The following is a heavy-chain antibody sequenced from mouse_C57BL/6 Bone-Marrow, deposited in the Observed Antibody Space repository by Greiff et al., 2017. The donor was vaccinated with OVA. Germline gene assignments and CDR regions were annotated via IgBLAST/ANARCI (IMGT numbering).Heavy chain of an antibody. D-gene: IGHD1-1*01. J-gene: IGHJ3*01. CDR3: ARDSGDYFPFAY. Sequence: DVKLVESEGGLVQPGSSMKLSCTASGFTFSDYYMAWVRQVPEKGLEWVANINYDGSSTYYLDSLKSRFIISRDNAKNILYLQMSSLKSEDTATYYCARDSGDYFPFAYWGQGTLVTVSA. CDR1: GFTFSDYY. V-gene: IGHV5-16*01. CDR2: INYDGSST.